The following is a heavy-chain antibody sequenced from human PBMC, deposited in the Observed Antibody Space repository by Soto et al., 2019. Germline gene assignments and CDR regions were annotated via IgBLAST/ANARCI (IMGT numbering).Heavy chain of an antibody. Sequence: SVKGSCKASGGTFSSYTISWVRQAPGQGLEWMGRIIPILGIANYAQKFQGRVTITADKSTSTAYMELSSPRSEDTAVYYCAMEYCSSTSCYRDYWGQGTLVTVSS. CDR1: GGTFSSYT. D-gene: IGHD2-2*02. CDR3: AMEYCSSTSCYRDY. J-gene: IGHJ4*02. V-gene: IGHV1-69*02. CDR2: IIPILGIA.